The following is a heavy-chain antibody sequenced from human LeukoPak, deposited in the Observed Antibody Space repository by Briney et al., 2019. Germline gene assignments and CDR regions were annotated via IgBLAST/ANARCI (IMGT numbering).Heavy chain of an antibody. J-gene: IGHJ4*02. Sequence: GASVKVSCKASGYTFTGYYMHWVRQAPGQGLEWMGWINPNSGGTNYAQKFQGRVTMTRDTSISTAYMELSRLRSDGTAVYYCARSFVLLWFGELSGYFDYWGQGTLVTVSS. CDR2: INPNSGGT. D-gene: IGHD3-10*01. CDR3: ARSFVLLWFGELSGYFDY. CDR1: GYTFTGYY. V-gene: IGHV1-2*02.